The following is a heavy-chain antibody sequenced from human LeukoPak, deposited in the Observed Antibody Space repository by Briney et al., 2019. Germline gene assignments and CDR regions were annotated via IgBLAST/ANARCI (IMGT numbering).Heavy chain of an antibody. D-gene: IGHD3-22*01. V-gene: IGHV1-69*13. CDR3: AREDGYDSSGYTPEFDY. J-gene: IGHJ4*02. Sequence: SVKVSCKASGGTFSSYAISWVRQAPGQELEWMGGIIPIFGTANYAQKFQGRVTITADESTSTAYMELSSLRSEDTAVYYCAREDGYDSSGYTPEFDYWGQGTLVTVSS. CDR2: IIPIFGTA. CDR1: GGTFSSYA.